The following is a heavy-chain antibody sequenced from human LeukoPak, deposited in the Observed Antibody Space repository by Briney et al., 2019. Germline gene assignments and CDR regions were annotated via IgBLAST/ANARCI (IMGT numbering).Heavy chain of an antibody. V-gene: IGHV3-23*01. CDR1: GFTFSSYG. D-gene: IGHD3-16*01. Sequence: GGSLRLSCAASGFTFSSYGMSWVRQAPGKGLEWVSDISGSGRATNYADSVKGRFTVSRDRSKNTVDLQMGSLSAEDTAVYYCVKLGALIKNGMDVWGQGTTVTVSS. J-gene: IGHJ6*02. CDR2: ISGSGRAT. CDR3: VKLGALIKNGMDV.